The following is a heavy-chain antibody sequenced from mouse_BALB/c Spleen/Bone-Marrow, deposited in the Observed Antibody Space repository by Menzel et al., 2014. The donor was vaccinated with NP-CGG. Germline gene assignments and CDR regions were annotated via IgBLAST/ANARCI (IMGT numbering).Heavy chain of an antibody. CDR3: ARHRYYFDY. CDR1: GFAFSSYD. Sequence: EVKLMESGGGLVKPGGSLKPSCAASGFAFSSYDMSWVRQTPEKRLEWVAYISSGGGSTYYPDTVKGRFTISRDNAKNTLYLQMSSLKSEDTAMYYCARHRYYFDYWGQGTTLTVSS. V-gene: IGHV5-12-1*01. CDR2: ISSGGGST. J-gene: IGHJ2*01.